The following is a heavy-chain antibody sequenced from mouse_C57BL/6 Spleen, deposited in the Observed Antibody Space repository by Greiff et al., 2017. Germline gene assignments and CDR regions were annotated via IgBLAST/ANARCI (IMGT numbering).Heavy chain of an antibody. CDR2: INPGSGGT. CDR1: GYAFTNYL. J-gene: IGHJ4*01. V-gene: IGHV1-54*01. CDR3: AKSHYYGSSPYYAMDY. Sequence: VVRPGTSVKVSCKASGYAFTNYLIEWVKQRPGQGLEWIGVINPGSGGTNYNEKFKGKATLTADKSSSTAYMQLSSLTSEDSAVYFCAKSHYYGSSPYYAMDYWGQGTSVTVSS. D-gene: IGHD1-1*01.